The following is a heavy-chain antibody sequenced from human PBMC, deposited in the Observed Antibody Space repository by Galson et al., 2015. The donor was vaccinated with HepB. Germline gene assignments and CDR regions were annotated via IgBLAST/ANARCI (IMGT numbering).Heavy chain of an antibody. D-gene: IGHD1-1*01. CDR1: GYTFTSYG. CDR2: ISAYNGNT. V-gene: IGHV1-18*01. Sequence: SVKVSCKASGYTFTSYGISWVRQAPGRGLEWMGWISAYNGNTNYAQKLQGRVTMTTDTSTSTAYMELRSLRSDDTAVYYCARDTPHDPSFDIWGQGTMVTVSS. J-gene: IGHJ3*02. CDR3: ARDTPHDPSFDI.